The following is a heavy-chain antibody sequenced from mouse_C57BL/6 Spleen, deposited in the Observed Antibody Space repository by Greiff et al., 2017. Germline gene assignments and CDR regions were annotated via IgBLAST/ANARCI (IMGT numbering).Heavy chain of an antibody. CDR1: GYTFTEYT. Sequence: QVQLQQSGAELVKPGASVKLSCKASGYTFTEYTIHWVKQRSGQGLEWIGWFYPGSGSIKYNEKFKDKATLTADKSSSTVYMELSRLTSEDSAVYFCARHEEEGYSNYVLWFAYWGQGTLVTVSA. CDR2: FYPGSGSI. D-gene: IGHD2-5*01. CDR3: ARHEEEGYSNYVLWFAY. J-gene: IGHJ3*01. V-gene: IGHV1-62-2*01.